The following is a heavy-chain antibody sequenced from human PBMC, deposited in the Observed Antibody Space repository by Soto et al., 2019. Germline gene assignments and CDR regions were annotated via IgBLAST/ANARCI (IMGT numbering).Heavy chain of an antibody. Sequence: QVQLVQSGAEVKKPGSSVKVSCKASGGTFSSYAISWVRQAPGQGLEWMGGIIPIFGTANYAQKFQGRVTITADESTSTAYMELSSLRSEDTAVYYCARGLGYCTNGVCQLPYYFDYWGQGTLVTVSS. CDR1: GGTFSSYA. V-gene: IGHV1-69*01. CDR2: IIPIFGTA. CDR3: ARGLGYCTNGVCQLPYYFDY. J-gene: IGHJ4*02. D-gene: IGHD2-8*01.